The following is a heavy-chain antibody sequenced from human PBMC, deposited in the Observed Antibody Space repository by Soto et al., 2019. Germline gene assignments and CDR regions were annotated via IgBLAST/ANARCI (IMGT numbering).Heavy chain of an antibody. V-gene: IGHV3-21*01. CDR2: ISSSSSYI. Sequence: GGSLRLSCAASGFTFSSYNMNWVRQAPGKGLEWVSSISSSSSYIYYADSVKGRFTISRDNAKNSLYLQMNSLRAEDTVVFFCLSTRRDGYNNYYYYYGMDVWGQGTTVTVSS. J-gene: IGHJ6*02. CDR1: GFTFSSYN. D-gene: IGHD5-12*01. CDR3: LSTRRDGYNNYYYYYGMDV.